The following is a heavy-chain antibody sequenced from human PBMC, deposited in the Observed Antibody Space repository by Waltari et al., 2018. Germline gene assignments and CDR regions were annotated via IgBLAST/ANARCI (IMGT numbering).Heavy chain of an antibody. J-gene: IGHJ4*02. CDR3: ASRYYDFWSGYMDY. D-gene: IGHD3-3*01. V-gene: IGHV3-21*01. CDR2: ISSSSSYI. CDR1: GFTFSSYS. Sequence: EVQLVESGGGLVKPGGSLRLSCAASGFTFSSYSMNWVRQAPGKGLEWVSSISSSSSYIYYADSMKGRFTISRDNAKNSLYLQMNSLRAEDTAVYYCASRYYDFWSGYMDYWGQGTLVTVSS.